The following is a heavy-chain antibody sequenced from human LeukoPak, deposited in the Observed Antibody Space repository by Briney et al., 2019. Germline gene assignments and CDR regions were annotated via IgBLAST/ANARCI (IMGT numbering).Heavy chain of an antibody. Sequence: ASVKVSCKASGYTFTSYGISWVRQAPGQGLEWMGWISAYSGNTNYAQKLQGRVTMTTDTSTSTAYMELSSLRSEDTAVYYCARGRPEREDIVVVPAAEHYYYYMDVWGKGTTVTVSS. J-gene: IGHJ6*03. CDR1: GYTFTSYG. D-gene: IGHD2-2*01. V-gene: IGHV1-18*01. CDR2: ISAYSGNT. CDR3: ARGRPEREDIVVVPAAEHYYYYMDV.